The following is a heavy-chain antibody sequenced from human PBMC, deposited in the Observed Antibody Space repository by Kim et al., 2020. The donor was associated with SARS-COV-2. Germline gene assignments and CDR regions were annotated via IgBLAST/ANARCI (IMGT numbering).Heavy chain of an antibody. V-gene: IGHV3-13*01. Sequence: YYPGSVKGRFTISRENAKNSLYLQMNSLRAGDTAVYYCARFSSSWGGFDYWGQGTLVTVSS. J-gene: IGHJ4*02. CDR3: ARFSSSWGGFDY. D-gene: IGHD6-13*01.